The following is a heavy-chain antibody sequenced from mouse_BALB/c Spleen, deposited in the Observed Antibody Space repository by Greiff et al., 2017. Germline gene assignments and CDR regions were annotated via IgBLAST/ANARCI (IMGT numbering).Heavy chain of an antibody. V-gene: IGHV14-3*02. CDR2: IDPANGNT. CDR1: GFNIKDTY. CDR3: NARASRDY. J-gene: IGHJ4*01. D-gene: IGHD3-3*01. Sequence: VQLQQSGAELVKPGASVKLSCTASGFNIKDTYMHWVKQRPEQGLEWIGRIDPANGNTKYDPKFQGKATITADTSSNTAYLQLSSLTSEDTAVYYCNARASRDYWGQGTSVTVSS.